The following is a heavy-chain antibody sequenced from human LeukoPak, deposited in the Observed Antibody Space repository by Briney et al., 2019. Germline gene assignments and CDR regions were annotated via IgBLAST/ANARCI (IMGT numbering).Heavy chain of an antibody. D-gene: IGHD4-11*01. CDR1: GGSISSGSYY. CDR3: ARDVEATVTTYYYYYMDV. Sequence: PSQTLSLTCTVSGGSISSGSYYWSWIRQPAGKGLEWIGRIYTSGSTNYNPSLKSRVTISVDTSKNQFSLKLSSVTAADTAVYYCARDVEATVTTYYYYYMDVWGKGTTVTVSS. J-gene: IGHJ6*03. CDR2: IYTSGST. V-gene: IGHV4-61*02.